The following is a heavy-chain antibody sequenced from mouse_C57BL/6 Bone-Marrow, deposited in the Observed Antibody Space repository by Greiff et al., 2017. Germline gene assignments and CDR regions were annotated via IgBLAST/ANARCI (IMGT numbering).Heavy chain of an antibody. Sequence: VQLQQPGAELVMPGASVKLSCKASGYTFTSYWMHWVKQRPGQGLEWIGEIDPSDSYTNYNQKFKGKSTLTVGKSSSTAYMQLSSLTSEDSAVYYCARLAIYYGNYAWFAYWGQGTLVTVSA. D-gene: IGHD2-1*01. J-gene: IGHJ3*01. CDR2: IDPSDSYT. V-gene: IGHV1-69*01. CDR1: GYTFTSYW. CDR3: ARLAIYYGNYAWFAY.